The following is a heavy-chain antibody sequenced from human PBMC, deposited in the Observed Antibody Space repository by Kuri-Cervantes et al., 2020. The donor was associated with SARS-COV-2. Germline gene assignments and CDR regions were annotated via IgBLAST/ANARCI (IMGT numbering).Heavy chain of an antibody. V-gene: IGHV4-34*01. D-gene: IGHD3-10*01. CDR3: ARRSGSGFDI. J-gene: IGHJ3*02. CDR1: GGSFSGYY. CDR2: INHSGST. Sequence: ESLKISCAVYGGSFSGYYWSWIRQPPGKGLEWIGEINHSGSTNYNPSLKSRVTISVDTSKNQFSLKLSSVTAADTAVYYCARRSGSGFDIWGQGTMVTVSS.